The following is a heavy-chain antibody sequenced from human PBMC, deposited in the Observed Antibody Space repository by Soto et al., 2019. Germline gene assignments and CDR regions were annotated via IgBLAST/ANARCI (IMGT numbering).Heavy chain of an antibody. J-gene: IGHJ6*02. D-gene: IGHD6-13*01. V-gene: IGHV1-69*13. CDR1: GGTFSSYA. Sequence: ASVKVSCKASGGTFSSYAISWVRQAPGQGLEWMGGIIPIFGTANYAQKFQGRVTITADESTSTAYMELSSLRSEDTAVYYCARDPEWKVPYSSRKGGLSGNHYGMDVWGQGTTVTVSS. CDR2: IIPIFGTA. CDR3: ARDPEWKVPYSSRKGGLSGNHYGMDV.